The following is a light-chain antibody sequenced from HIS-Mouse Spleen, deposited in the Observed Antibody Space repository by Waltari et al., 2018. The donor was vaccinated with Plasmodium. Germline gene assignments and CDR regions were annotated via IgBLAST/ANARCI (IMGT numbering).Light chain of an antibody. CDR1: SLPTQY. CDR2: KDS. J-gene: IGLJ3*02. CDR3: QSADSSGTPNWV. Sequence: SYELPQPPSVSVSPGQTARITCSGDSLPTQYAYWYQQKPGQAPVLVIYKDSERPSGIPERVSGSSSGTTVTLTISGVQAEDEADYYCQSADSSGTPNWVFGGGTKLTVL. V-gene: IGLV3-25*03.